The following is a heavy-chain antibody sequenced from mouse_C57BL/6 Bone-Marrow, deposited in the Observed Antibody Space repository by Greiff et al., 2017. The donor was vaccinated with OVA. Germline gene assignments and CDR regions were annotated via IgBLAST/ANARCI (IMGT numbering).Heavy chain of an antibody. CDR3: TTLLGFAY. V-gene: IGHV14-4*01. J-gene: IGHJ3*01. CDR1: GFNIKDDY. CDR2: IDPENGDT. Sequence: EVQLQQSGAELVRPGASVKLSCTASGFNIKDDYMHWVKQRPEQGLEWIGWIDPENGDTEYASKVQGKATITADTSSNTAYLQLSSLTSEDTAVYYCTTLLGFAYWGQGTLVTVSA.